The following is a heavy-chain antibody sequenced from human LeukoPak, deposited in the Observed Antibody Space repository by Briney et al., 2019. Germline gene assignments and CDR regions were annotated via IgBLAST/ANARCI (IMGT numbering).Heavy chain of an antibody. D-gene: IGHD4-17*01. J-gene: IGHJ4*02. CDR2: IYYSGST. Sequence: SETLSLTCTVSGGSISNSSYYWGWIRQPPGKGLEWIGSIYYSGSTYYKSSLKSRVTISVDTSKNQFSLRLSSVTAADTAVYYCAREFDYDGGGYFDYWGQGTLVTVSS. V-gene: IGHV4-39*07. CDR1: GGSISNSSYY. CDR3: AREFDYDGGGYFDY.